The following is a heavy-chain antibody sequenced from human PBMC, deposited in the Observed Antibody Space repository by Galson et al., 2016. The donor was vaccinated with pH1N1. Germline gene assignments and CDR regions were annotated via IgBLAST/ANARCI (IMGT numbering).Heavy chain of an antibody. Sequence: SLRLSCAASGFSFNSYVMTWVCQAPGKGLEWVSLISIRGDNTYYTDSVEGRFTISRDNSKNTLYLQMNSLRVEDTAVYYCARDGLGAFDMWGQGTMVIVSS. D-gene: IGHD7-27*01. J-gene: IGHJ3*02. CDR1: GFSFNSYV. V-gene: IGHV3-23*01. CDR2: ISIRGDNT. CDR3: ARDGLGAFDM.